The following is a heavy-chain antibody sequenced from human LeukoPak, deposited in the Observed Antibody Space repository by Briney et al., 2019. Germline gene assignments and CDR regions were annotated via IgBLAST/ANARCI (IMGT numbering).Heavy chain of an antibody. V-gene: IGHV4-39*07. Sequence: SETLSLTCTVSGGSISSSSYYWGWIRQPPGKGLEWIGSIYYSGSTYYNPSLKSRVTISVDTSKNQFSLKLSSVTAADTAVYYCARGDSSGWYEGWFDPWGQGTLVTVSS. CDR1: GGSISSSSYY. CDR3: ARGDSSGWYEGWFDP. CDR2: IYYSGST. J-gene: IGHJ5*02. D-gene: IGHD6-19*01.